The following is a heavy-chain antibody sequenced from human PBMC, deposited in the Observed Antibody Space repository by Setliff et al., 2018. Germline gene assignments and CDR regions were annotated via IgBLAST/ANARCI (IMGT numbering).Heavy chain of an antibody. Sequence: LRLSCAASGFTFSSYWMNWVRQAPGKGLEWVALLYGDNKIDFADSVKGRFTISRDNSKNTLYLQMNSLRAEDTAVYYCARDVQGGGYPDYWGQGTLVTVSS. J-gene: IGHJ4*02. CDR2: LYGDNKI. V-gene: IGHV3-53*01. CDR3: ARDVQGGGYPDY. D-gene: IGHD3-22*01. CDR1: GFTFSSYW.